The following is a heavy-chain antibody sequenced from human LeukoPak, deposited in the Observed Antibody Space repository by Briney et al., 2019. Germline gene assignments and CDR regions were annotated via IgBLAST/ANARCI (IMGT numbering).Heavy chain of an antibody. CDR2: ISGSGGST. CDR1: GFTFSSYS. J-gene: IGHJ4*02. D-gene: IGHD5-18*01. CDR3: AKDMEAMVPYYFDY. Sequence: GGSLRLSCAASGFTFSSYSMNWVRQAPGKGLEWVSAISGSGGSTYYADSVKGRFTISRDNSKNTLYLQMNSLRAEDTAVYYCAKDMEAMVPYYFDYWGQGTLVTVSS. V-gene: IGHV3-23*01.